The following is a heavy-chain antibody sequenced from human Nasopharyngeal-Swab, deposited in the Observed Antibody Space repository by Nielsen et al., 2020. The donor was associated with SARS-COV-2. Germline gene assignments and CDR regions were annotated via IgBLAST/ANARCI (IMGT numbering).Heavy chain of an antibody. J-gene: IGHJ4*02. D-gene: IGHD6-19*01. Sequence: GGSLRLFCAASGFAFGSSEMNWVRQAPGKGLDWVSHINSGGRSTYYAESVKGRFTVSRDNAKNSLYLQMNSLRAEDTAIYYCARGWNSGCHFDYWGQGTLVTVSS. CDR2: INSGGRST. CDR3: ARGWNSGCHFDY. V-gene: IGHV3-48*03. CDR1: GFAFGSSE.